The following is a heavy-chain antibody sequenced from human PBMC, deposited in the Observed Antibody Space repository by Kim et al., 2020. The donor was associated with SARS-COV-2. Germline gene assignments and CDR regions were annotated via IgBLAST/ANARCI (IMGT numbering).Heavy chain of an antibody. Sequence: SETLSLTCTISDASISNYDLSWIRQPPGKGLEWIGYLYDTGSADYSHSFKSRVTISVDKSKNQFSLKVTSVTAADTAVYYCARTEGSGRFSSAMDVWGQG. D-gene: IGHD3-10*01. CDR3: ARTEGSGRFSSAMDV. CDR1: DASISNYD. CDR2: LYDTGSA. J-gene: IGHJ6*02. V-gene: IGHV4-59*01.